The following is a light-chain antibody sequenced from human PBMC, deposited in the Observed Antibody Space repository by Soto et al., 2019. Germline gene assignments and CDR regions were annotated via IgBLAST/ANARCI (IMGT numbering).Light chain of an antibody. CDR1: QSVLYSSNNKNY. J-gene: IGKJ5*01. Sequence: DIVMTQSPDSLAVSLGERATINCKSSQSVLYSSNNKNYLAWYQQKPTQSPKMLISWASTRESGVPDRFSGSGSGTEFTLTISSLQAEDAAVYYCQQYYDVPVTFGQGTRLEIK. CDR3: QQYYDVPVT. CDR2: WAS. V-gene: IGKV4-1*01.